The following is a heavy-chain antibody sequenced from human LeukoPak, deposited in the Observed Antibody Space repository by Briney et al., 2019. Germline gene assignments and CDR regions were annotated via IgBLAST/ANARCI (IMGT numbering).Heavy chain of an antibody. CDR2: IYYSGST. V-gene: IGHV4-30-4*08. J-gene: IGHJ4*02. CDR1: GGSTSTESFY. CDR3: ARGGRITIFGMAEHYFDY. D-gene: IGHD3-3*01. Sequence: SETLSLTCTVSGGSTSTESFYWNWIRQPPGKGLEWIGYIYYSGSTYYNPSLKSRVTISVDTSKNQFSLKLSSVTAADTAVYYCARGGRITIFGMAEHYFDYWGQGTLVTVSS.